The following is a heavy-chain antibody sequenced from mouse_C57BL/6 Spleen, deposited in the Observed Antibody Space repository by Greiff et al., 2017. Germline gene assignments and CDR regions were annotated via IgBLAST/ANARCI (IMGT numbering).Heavy chain of an antibody. J-gene: IGHJ1*03. CDR2: ISSGGSYT. D-gene: IGHD1-1*01. V-gene: IGHV5-6*01. CDR3: ARRGLSYYGSSYDWYFDV. CDR1: GFTFSSYG. Sequence: EVQRVESGGDLVKPGGSLKLSCAASGFTFSSYGMSWVRQTPDKRLEWVATISSGGSYTYYPDSVKGRFTISRDNAKNTLYLQMSSLKSEDTAMYYCARRGLSYYGSSYDWYFDVWGTGTTVTVSS.